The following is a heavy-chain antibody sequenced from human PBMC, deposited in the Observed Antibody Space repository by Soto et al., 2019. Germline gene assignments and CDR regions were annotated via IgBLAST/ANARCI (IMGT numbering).Heavy chain of an antibody. CDR1: GGSISSYY. CDR2: IFYSGST. D-gene: IGHD3-10*02. CDR3: ASMIGDPVLSFDA. J-gene: IGHJ5*02. V-gene: IGHV4-59*01. Sequence: QVQLQESGPGLVKPSETLSLTCTVSGGSISSYYWSWIRQPPGKGLEWIGFIFYSGSTSYNPSLKSRGTISLATSEYQFSLKLNSVTAADTAVYYCASMIGDPVLSFDAWGQGTLVAVSS.